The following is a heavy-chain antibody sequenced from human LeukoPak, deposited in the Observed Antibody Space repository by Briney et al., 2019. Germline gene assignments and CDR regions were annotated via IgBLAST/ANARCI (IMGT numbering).Heavy chain of an antibody. CDR1: GFTFSNAW. CDR2: IKSKTDGGTT. D-gene: IGHD1/OR15-1a*01. V-gene: IGHV3-15*01. CDR3: ARDWGRNSETPPFDY. J-gene: IGHJ4*02. Sequence: GGSLRLSCAASGFTFSNAWMSWVRQAPGKGLEWVGRIKSKTDGGTTDYAAPVKGRFTISRDDSKNTLYLQMNSLKTEDTAVYHCARDWGRNSETPPFDYWGQGTLVTVSS.